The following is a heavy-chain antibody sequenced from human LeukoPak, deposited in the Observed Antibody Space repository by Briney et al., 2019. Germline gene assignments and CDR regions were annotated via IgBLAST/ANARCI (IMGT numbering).Heavy chain of an antibody. CDR1: GFTFSSYA. V-gene: IGHV3-23*01. CDR3: AKGSYYDSSGSFYFDY. D-gene: IGHD3-22*01. J-gene: IGHJ4*02. Sequence: PRGSLRLSCAASGFTFSSYAMSWVRQAPGKGLEWVSGISGSGDNTYYADSVKGRFTISRDNSKNTLYVQVNSLGTEDTAAYYCAKGSYYDSSGSFYFDYWGQGTLVTVPS. CDR2: ISGSGDNT.